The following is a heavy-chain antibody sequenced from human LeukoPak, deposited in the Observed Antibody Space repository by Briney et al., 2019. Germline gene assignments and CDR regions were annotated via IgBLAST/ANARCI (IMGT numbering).Heavy chain of an antibody. D-gene: IGHD6-13*01. CDR2: IWYDGSNK. J-gene: IGHJ4*02. V-gene: IGHV3-33*01. CDR3: TRDSAASFDY. Sequence: GGSLRLSCAASGFTFSSYGMHWVRQAPGKGLEWVTVIWYDGSNKYYADSVKGRFTTSRDNSKNTLYLQMDSLRDEDTAVYYCTRDSAASFDYWGQGTLVTVSS. CDR1: GFTFSSYG.